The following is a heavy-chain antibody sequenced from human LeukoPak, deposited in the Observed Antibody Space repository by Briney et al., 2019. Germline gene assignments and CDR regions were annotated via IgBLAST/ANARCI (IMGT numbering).Heavy chain of an antibody. Sequence: SVKVSCKASGGTFSSYAIIWVRQAPGHGLEWRGGIIPIFCTANYAQKFQGRVTITADESTSTAYMELSSLRSEDTAVYYCARDPRTMVRGVPAALRYWGQGTLVTVSS. J-gene: IGHJ4*02. CDR3: ARDPRTMVRGVPAALRY. D-gene: IGHD3-10*01. CDR1: GGTFSSYA. CDR2: IIPIFCTA. V-gene: IGHV1-69*13.